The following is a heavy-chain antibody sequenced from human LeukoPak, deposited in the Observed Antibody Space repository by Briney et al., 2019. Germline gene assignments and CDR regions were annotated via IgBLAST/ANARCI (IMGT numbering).Heavy chain of an antibody. V-gene: IGHV3-53*01. CDR3: ARSMGLLWFGAANPAGYFDY. D-gene: IGHD3-10*01. J-gene: IGHJ4*02. Sequence: PGGSLRLSCAASGFTVSSNYMSWVRQAPGKGLEWVAVICSGGSTYYADAVKGRFTISRANSKNTLYLQMNSLRAEDTAVYYCARSMGLLWFGAANPAGYFDYWGQGTLVTVSS. CDR2: ICSGGST. CDR1: GFTVSSNY.